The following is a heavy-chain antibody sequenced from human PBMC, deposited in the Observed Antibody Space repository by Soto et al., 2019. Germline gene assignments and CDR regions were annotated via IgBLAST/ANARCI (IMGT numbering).Heavy chain of an antibody. Sequence: QVQLVQSGAEVKKPGASVKVSCKASGYTFTSYAMHWVRQAPGQRLEWMGWINAGNGNTKYSQKFQGRVTITRDTSASTAYMELSSLRSEDTAVYYCARDGAAWLRSFDYWGQGTLVTVSS. V-gene: IGHV1-3*01. CDR2: INAGNGNT. D-gene: IGHD5-12*01. CDR3: ARDGAAWLRSFDY. CDR1: GYTFTSYA. J-gene: IGHJ4*02.